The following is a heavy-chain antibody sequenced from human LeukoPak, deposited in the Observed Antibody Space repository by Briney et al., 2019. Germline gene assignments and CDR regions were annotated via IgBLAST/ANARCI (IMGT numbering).Heavy chain of an antibody. CDR1: GFTFRSHW. V-gene: IGHV3-7*01. CDR3: ARLQGDYTAYDY. CDR2: INQDEGVK. J-gene: IGHJ4*02. D-gene: IGHD4-17*01. Sequence: GGSLRLSCAGSGFTFRSHWMSWVRQAPGKGLEWVASINQDEGVKHYLESVKGRFTISRDNAKDSLYLQTIGLRVEDTAVYYCARLQGDYTAYDYWGQGTLVTVSS.